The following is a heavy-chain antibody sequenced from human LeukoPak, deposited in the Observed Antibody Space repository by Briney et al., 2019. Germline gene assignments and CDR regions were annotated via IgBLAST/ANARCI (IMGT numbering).Heavy chain of an antibody. CDR1: GYTFTSYD. D-gene: IGHD2-8*01. CDR2: MNPNSGNT. V-gene: IGHV1-8*01. Sequence: ASVMVSCKASGYTFTSYDINWVRQATGQGLEWMGWMNPNSGNTGYAQKFQGRVTMTRNTSISTAYMELSSLRSEDTAVYYCARVSSSDRICTNGVCYVVDPWGQGTLVTVSS. CDR3: ARVSSSDRICTNGVCYVVDP. J-gene: IGHJ5*02.